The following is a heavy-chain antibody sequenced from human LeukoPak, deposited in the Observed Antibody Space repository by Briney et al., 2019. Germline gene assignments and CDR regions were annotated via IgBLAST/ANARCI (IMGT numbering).Heavy chain of an antibody. CDR2: ISSSSSYI. CDR1: GFTFSSHG. J-gene: IGHJ3*02. V-gene: IGHV3-21*01. CDR3: ARDFDDANAFDI. D-gene: IGHD3-9*01. Sequence: GGSLRLSCVASGFTFSSHGMNWVRQAPGKGLEWVSSISSSSSYIYYADSVKGRFTISRDNAKNSLYLQMNSLRAEDTAVYYCARDFDDANAFDIWGQGTMVTVSS.